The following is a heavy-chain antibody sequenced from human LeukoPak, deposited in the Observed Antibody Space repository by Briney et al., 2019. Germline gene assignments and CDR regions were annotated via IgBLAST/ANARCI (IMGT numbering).Heavy chain of an antibody. J-gene: IGHJ1*01. CDR1: GGSFSGYY. CDR3: ARGRWSGNSKWHFQH. D-gene: IGHD4-23*01. CDR2: INHSGST. Sequence: SETLSLTCAVSGGSFSGYYWSWIRQPPGKGLEWIGEINHSGSTNYNPSLKSRVTISVDTSKNQFSLKLSSVTAADTAVYYCARGRWSGNSKWHFQHWGQGTLVTVSS. V-gene: IGHV4-34*01.